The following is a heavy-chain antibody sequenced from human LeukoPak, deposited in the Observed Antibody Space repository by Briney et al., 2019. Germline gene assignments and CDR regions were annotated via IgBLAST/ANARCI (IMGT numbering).Heavy chain of an antibody. CDR3: ARGRYDSSGYQRAFDI. D-gene: IGHD3-22*01. V-gene: IGHV1-69*05. Sequence: SVKVSCKASGGTFSSYAISWVRQAPGQGLEWMGRIIPIFGTANYAQKFQGRVTITTDESTSTAYMELSSLRSEDTAVYYCARGRYDSSGYQRAFDIWGQGTMVTVSS. CDR2: IIPIFGTA. J-gene: IGHJ3*02. CDR1: GGTFSSYA.